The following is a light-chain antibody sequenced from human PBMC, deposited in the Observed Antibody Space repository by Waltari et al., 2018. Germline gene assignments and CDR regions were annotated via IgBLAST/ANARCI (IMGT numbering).Light chain of an antibody. CDR1: SGLYHPNNKSY. CDR2: WAS. J-gene: IGKJ1*01. CDR3: QQYARIPRT. V-gene: IGKV4-1*01. Sequence: SGLYHPNNKSYLSGYQQKPGEPPQLLFGWASTRESGVPNRVSGSGSGTDFTRTINSQQAEDVAVYDCQQYARIPRTFGLGTKVEIK.